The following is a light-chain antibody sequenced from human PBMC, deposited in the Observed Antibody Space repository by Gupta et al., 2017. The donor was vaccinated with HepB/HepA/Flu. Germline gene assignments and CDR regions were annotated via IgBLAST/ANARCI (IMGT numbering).Light chain of an antibody. Sequence: QSVLTQPPSLSGAPGQRVTISRTGSSSNIGAGYDVHWYQQLPETAPKLLIYVNSNRPSWVPDRFSGSKSGTSASLAITGLQAEDEADYYCQSYDSSLSGVVFGGGTKLTVL. CDR3: QSYDSSLSGVV. V-gene: IGLV1-40*01. CDR2: VNS. J-gene: IGLJ2*01. CDR1: SSNIGAGYD.